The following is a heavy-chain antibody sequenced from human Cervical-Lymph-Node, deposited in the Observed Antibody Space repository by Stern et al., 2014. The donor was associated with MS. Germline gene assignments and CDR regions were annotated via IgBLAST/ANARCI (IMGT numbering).Heavy chain of an antibody. CDR2: INGGPGTT. D-gene: IGHD4-11*01. V-gene: IGHV1-3*01. CDR3: ARQPDYSDFLDF. CDR1: GYNFIDHA. J-gene: IGHJ4*02. Sequence: QDQLVQSGAEVKKPGASMTISCKTSGYNFIDHAIHWVRQAPGQRLEWMGWINGGPGTTKYSQKFQGRVSFTRDKAASAAYMDLSSLSPDDTDVYYCARQPDYSDFLDFWGQGTLVTVSS.